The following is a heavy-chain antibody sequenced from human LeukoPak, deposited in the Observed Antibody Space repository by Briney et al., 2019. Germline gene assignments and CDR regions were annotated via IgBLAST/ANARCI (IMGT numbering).Heavy chain of an antibody. V-gene: IGHV4-59*08. CDR2: IYYSGST. CDR1: GGSISGYN. J-gene: IGHJ4*02. D-gene: IGHD6-19*01. Sequence: SEPLSLTCTVSGGSISGYNWSWIRQSPGKGLEWIGYIYYSGSTNYNPSLKSRVTLSLDTSKNQFSLKLSSVTAADTAVYYCARNIAVTGTYSYSDYWGQGTLVTVSS. CDR3: ARNIAVTGTYSYSDY.